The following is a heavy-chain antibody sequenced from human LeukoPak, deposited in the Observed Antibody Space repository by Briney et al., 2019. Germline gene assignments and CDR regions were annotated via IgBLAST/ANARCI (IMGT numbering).Heavy chain of an antibody. CDR2: INQDGSEK. Sequence: PGGSLRLSCAASGFTFTNFWMSWVRQVPGKGLEWVANINQDGSEKYYVESVSGRFTISRDSATESLYLQMDNLRAEDTALYYCARRFCSHTNRYSLEKFDYWGPGTLVTVST. V-gene: IGHV3-7*01. CDR3: ARRFCSHTNRYSLEKFDY. D-gene: IGHD2-21*01. J-gene: IGHJ4*02. CDR1: GFTFTNFW.